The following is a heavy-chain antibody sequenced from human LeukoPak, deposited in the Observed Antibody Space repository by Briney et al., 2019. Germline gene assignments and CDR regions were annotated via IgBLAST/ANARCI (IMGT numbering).Heavy chain of an antibody. Sequence: GGSLRLSCAASGFTFSSYAMHWVRQAPGKGLEWVAIISSDGSHKYYADSVKGRFTISRDNSKNTLYLQMNSLRAEDTAVYYCARATVTRWFDPWGQGTLVTVSS. D-gene: IGHD4-17*01. V-gene: IGHV3-30*03. J-gene: IGHJ5*02. CDR1: GFTFSSYA. CDR2: ISSDGSHK. CDR3: ARATVTRWFDP.